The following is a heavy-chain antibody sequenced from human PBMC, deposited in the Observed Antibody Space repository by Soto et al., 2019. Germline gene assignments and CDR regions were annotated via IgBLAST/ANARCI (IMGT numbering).Heavy chain of an antibody. D-gene: IGHD4-17*01. V-gene: IGHV1-2*04. Sequence: QVQLVQSGAEVKKPGASVKVSCKASGYTFTGYYMHWVRQAPGQGLEWMGWINPNSCGTNYAQKFQGWVTMTRDTSISTAYMELSRRRSDDTAVYYCARDRDGDYYPDAFHIWGQGTMVTVSS. J-gene: IGHJ3*02. CDR3: ARDRDGDYYPDAFHI. CDR1: GYTFTGYY. CDR2: INPNSCGT.